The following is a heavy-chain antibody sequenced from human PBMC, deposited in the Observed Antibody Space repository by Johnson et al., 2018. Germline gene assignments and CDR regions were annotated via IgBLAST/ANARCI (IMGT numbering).Heavy chain of an antibody. Sequence: VQLVQSGGGLVRPGGSLRLSCAVSGLSFSHVWMNWVRQAPGKGLEWVGRIKTKSAGGTTDYAAPVKDRFTISRDVSESKVYLQMNSLKTEDTAVYYCTTVGIAAAGMGFQHWGQGTLVTASS. D-gene: IGHD6-13*01. J-gene: IGHJ1*01. CDR2: IKTKSAGGTT. CDR1: GLSFSHVW. CDR3: TTVGIAAAGMGFQH. V-gene: IGHV3-15*07.